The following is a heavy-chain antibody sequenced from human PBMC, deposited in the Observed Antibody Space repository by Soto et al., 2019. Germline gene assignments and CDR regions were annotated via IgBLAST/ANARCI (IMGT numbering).Heavy chain of an antibody. CDR3: ARREIPPPTRGAANARGGMDV. Sequence: QVQLVESGGGVVQPGRSLRLSCAASGFTFNNYGMHWVRQAPGKGLEWLAVIWNDGSNSSYANSVKSRFTISRDNSKNILYLQRSSLRAEDTAVYYCARREIPPPTRGAANARGGMDVWGQGTTVTGSS. CDR1: GFTFNNYG. CDR2: IWNDGSNS. V-gene: IGHV3-33*01. D-gene: IGHD6-13*01. J-gene: IGHJ6*02.